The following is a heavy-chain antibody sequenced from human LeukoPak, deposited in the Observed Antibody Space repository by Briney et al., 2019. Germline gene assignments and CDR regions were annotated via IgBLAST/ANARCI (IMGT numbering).Heavy chain of an antibody. CDR3: ARHGDYGDPFDY. CDR2: IYYSGST. D-gene: IGHD4-17*01. J-gene: IGHJ4*02. Sequence: SETLTLTCTASGGSISSYYWSWIRQPPGKGLEWIGYIYYSGSTNYNPSLKSRVTISVDTSKNQFSLKLSSVTAADTAVYYCARHGDYGDPFDYWGQGTLVTVSS. CDR1: GGSISSYY. V-gene: IGHV4-59*08.